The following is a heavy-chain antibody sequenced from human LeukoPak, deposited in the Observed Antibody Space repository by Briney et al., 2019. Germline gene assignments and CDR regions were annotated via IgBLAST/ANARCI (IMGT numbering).Heavy chain of an antibody. CDR3: ARDRRPRPDDSGYYLESCWFDP. J-gene: IGHJ5*02. D-gene: IGHD3-22*01. V-gene: IGHV1-69*13. CDR1: GGTFSSYA. CDR2: IIPIFGTA. Sequence: LVKVSCKASGGTFSSYAISWVRQAPGQGLEWMGGIIPIFGTANYAQKFQGRVTITADESTSTAYMELSSLRSEDTAVYYCARDRRPRPDDSGYYLESCWFDPWGQGTLVTVSS.